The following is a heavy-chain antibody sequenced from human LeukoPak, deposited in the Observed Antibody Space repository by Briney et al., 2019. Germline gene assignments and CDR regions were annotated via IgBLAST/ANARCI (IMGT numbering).Heavy chain of an antibody. Sequence: SETLSLTCTVSGGTISSYSWGWIRQPPGKGLEWIGSISHHGNTYYNPSLKSRVTISVDTSKNQFSLKLTSVTTADTAVYYCVREYGGGFDPWGQGTLVTVSS. CDR1: GGTISSYS. V-gene: IGHV4-38-2*02. D-gene: IGHD3-16*01. J-gene: IGHJ5*02. CDR3: VREYGGGFDP. CDR2: ISHHGNT.